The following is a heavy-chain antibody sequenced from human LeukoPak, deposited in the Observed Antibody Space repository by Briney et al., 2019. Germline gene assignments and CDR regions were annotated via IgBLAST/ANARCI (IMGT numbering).Heavy chain of an antibody. CDR3: AKPPLVFGELFDAFDI. J-gene: IGHJ3*02. CDR1: GFTFSSYA. D-gene: IGHD3-10*02. CDR2: ISGSGGST. V-gene: IGHV3-23*01. Sequence: GGSLRLSCAASGFTFSSYAMSWVRQAPGKGLEWVSAISGSGGSTYYADSVKGRFTISRDNSKNTLYLQMNSLRAEDTAVYYCAKPPLVFGELFDAFDIWGQGTMVTVSS.